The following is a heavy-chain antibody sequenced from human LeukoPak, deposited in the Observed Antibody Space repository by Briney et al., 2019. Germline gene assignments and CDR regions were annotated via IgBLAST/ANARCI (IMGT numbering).Heavy chain of an antibody. CDR3: ARAQLQLHFFDF. J-gene: IGHJ4*02. Sequence: KTSETLSLTCAVYGGSFSGYYWSWIRQPPGKGLEWIGEINHSGSTNYNPSHKIRITISVKTSKKPFSLKLSSVTAADTAWECCARAQLQLHFFDFGGQGTRVTVST. CDR1: GGSFSGYY. D-gene: IGHD6-6*01. CDR2: INHSGST. V-gene: IGHV4-34*01.